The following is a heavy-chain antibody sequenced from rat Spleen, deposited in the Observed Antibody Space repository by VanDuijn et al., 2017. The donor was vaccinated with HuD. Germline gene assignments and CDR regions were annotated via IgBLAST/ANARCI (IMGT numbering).Heavy chain of an antibody. CDR1: GFTFSDYY. CDR2: ISYDGSST. V-gene: IGHV5-29*01. J-gene: IGHJ2*01. Sequence: EVQLVESDGGLVQPGRSLKLSCAASGFTFSDYYMAWVRQAPTKGLEWVATISYDGSSTYYRDSVKGRFTVSRDDAESTLYLQMDSLRSEDPATYYCARRRTGFDYWGQGVMVTVSS. CDR3: ARRRTGFDY.